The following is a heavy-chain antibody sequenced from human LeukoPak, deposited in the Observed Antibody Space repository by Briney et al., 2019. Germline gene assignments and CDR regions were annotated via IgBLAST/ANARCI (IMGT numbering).Heavy chain of an antibody. V-gene: IGHV4-59*01. Sequence: TSETLSLTCTVSGGSISSYYWSWIRQPPGKGLEWIGYIYYSGSTNYNPSLKSRVTISVDTSKNQFFLKLSSVTAADTAVYYCARGDWLLGYYYGMDVWGQGTTVTVSS. CDR1: GGSISSYY. CDR3: ARGDWLLGYYYGMDV. D-gene: IGHD3-9*01. J-gene: IGHJ6*02. CDR2: IYYSGST.